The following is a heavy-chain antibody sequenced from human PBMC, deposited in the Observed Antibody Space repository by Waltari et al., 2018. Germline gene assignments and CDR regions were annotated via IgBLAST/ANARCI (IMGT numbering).Heavy chain of an antibody. Sequence: QVQLQQWGAGLLKPSETLSLTGAVQGGSFIGYYWGWILQCSGKGLDGIGEIDHSGNTNSHPSLKRRVTISQDTSRIHFFLKLNSVTAADTAVYYCARQPRIIVTPYYYYMDVWGQGTTVTVSS. CDR2: IDHSGNT. CDR1: GGSFIGYY. D-gene: IGHD3-22*01. J-gene: IGHJ6*03. V-gene: IGHV4-34*01. CDR3: ARQPRIIVTPYYYYMDV.